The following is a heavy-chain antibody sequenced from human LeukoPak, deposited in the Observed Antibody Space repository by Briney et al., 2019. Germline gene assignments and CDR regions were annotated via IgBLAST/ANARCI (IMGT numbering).Heavy chain of an antibody. CDR1: GFTFTSYS. J-gene: IGHJ4*02. V-gene: IGHV3-21*01. CDR3: ARDNRWGPIGFDY. Sequence: KPGGSLRLSCAASGFTFTSYSMNWVRQAPGKGLEWVSSISSSSSYIYYPDSVKGRFTISRENAKNSLYLQMNSLRAEATAVYYCARDNRWGPIGFDYWGQGTLVTVSS. CDR2: ISSSSSYI. D-gene: IGHD3-16*01.